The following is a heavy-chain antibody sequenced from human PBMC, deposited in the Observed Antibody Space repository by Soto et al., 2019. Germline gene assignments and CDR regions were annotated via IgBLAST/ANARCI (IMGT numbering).Heavy chain of an antibody. D-gene: IGHD5-18*01. V-gene: IGHV3-23*01. CDR3: AKDVTDTAMARAFDY. CDR1: GCTFSSYA. J-gene: IGHJ4*02. CDR2: ISGSGGST. Sequence: GESLKISCAASGCTFSSYAMSWVRQAPGKGLEWVSAISGSGGSTYYADSVKGRFTISRDNSKNTLYLQMNSLRAEDTAVYYCAKDVTDTAMARAFDYRGQGTLVPVSS.